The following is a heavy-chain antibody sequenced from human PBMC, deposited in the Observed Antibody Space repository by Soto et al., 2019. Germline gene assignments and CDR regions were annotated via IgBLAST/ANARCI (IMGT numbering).Heavy chain of an antibody. CDR1: GGSISSSSYY. CDR3: ARTVLGPDILADQFVDYYYYMDV. V-gene: IGHV4-39*01. Sequence: PSETLSLTCTVSGGSISSSSYYWGWIRQPPGKGLEWIGSIYYSGSTYYNPSLKSRVTISVDTSKNQFSPKLSSVTAADTAIYYCARTVLGPDILADQFVDYYYYMDVWGQGTTVTVSS. J-gene: IGHJ6*03. D-gene: IGHD3-9*01. CDR2: IYYSGST.